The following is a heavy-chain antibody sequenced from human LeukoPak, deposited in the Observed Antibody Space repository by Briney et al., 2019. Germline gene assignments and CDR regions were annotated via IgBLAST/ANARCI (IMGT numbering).Heavy chain of an antibody. CDR2: ISSSSSTI. D-gene: IGHD2-2*01. Sequence: GGSLRLSRAASGFTFSSYSMNWVRQAPGKGLEWVSYISSSSSTIYYADSVKGRFTISRDNAKNSLYLQMNGLRAEDTAVYYCAASVVVVPGVMSFDSWGQGALVTVSS. V-gene: IGHV3-48*04. J-gene: IGHJ4*02. CDR3: AASVVVVPGVMSFDS. CDR1: GFTFSSYS.